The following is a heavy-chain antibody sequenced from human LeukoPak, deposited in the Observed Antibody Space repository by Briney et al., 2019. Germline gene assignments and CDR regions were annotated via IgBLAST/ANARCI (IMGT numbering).Heavy chain of an antibody. CDR2: VYIDDPI. Sequence: PGGSLRLSCAASGFTVGDNCMSWVRQAPGKGLEWVSLVYIDDPIFYPDSVEGRFTISRDNSKNTLYLQINNLRAEDTAVYYCARVAAAGTEYFDFWGQGTLVTVSS. D-gene: IGHD6-13*01. CDR3: ARVAAAGTEYFDF. V-gene: IGHV3-53*01. CDR1: GFTVGDNC. J-gene: IGHJ4*02.